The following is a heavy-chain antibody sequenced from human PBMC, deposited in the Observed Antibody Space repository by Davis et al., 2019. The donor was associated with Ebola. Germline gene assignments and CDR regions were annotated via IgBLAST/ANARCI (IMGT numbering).Heavy chain of an antibody. V-gene: IGHV1-69*13. CDR3: ARVRTRAIYGGNSGLDY. D-gene: IGHD4-23*01. CDR1: GGTFSSYA. Sequence: SAKVSCKASGGTFSSYAISWVRQPPGQGLEWMGGIIPIFGTANYAQKFQGRVTITADESTSTAYMELSSLRSEDTAVYYCARVRTRAIYGGNSGLDYWGQGTLVTVSS. J-gene: IGHJ4*02. CDR2: IIPIFGTA.